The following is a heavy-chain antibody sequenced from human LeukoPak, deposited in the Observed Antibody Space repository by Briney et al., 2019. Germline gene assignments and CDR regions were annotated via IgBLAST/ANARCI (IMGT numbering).Heavy chain of an antibody. J-gene: IGHJ6*02. CDR2: ISGSGGNT. V-gene: IGHV3-23*01. CDR1: GFTFSSYA. D-gene: IGHD3-10*01. CDR3: ARDRAPWGQYYYYGMDV. Sequence: GGSLRLSCAASGFTFSSYAMSWVRQAPGKGLEWVSAISGSGGNTYYADSVKGRFTIYRDNAKNTLYLQMNSLRAEDTAVYYCARDRAPWGQYYYYGMDVWGQGTTVTVSS.